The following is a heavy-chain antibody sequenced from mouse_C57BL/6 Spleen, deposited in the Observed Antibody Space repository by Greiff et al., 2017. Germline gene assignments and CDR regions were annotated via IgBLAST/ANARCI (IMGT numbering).Heavy chain of an antibody. CDR2: IRSGSSTI. J-gene: IGHJ2*01. CDR1: GFTFSDYG. Sequence: EVQVVESGGGLVKPGGSLKLSCAASGFTFSDYGMHWVRQAPEKGLEWVAYIRSGSSTIYYADTGKGRFTISRDNAKTTLFLQMTSLRSEDTAMYYCARRGVYYGSSSDLDYWRQGTTLTVS. D-gene: IGHD1-1*01. CDR3: ARRGVYYGSSSDLDY. V-gene: IGHV5-17*01.